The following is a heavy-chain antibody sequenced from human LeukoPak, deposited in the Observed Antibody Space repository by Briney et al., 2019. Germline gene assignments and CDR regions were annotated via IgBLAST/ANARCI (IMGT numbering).Heavy chain of an antibody. Sequence: GGSLRLSCAASGFTVSSNYMSWVRQAPGKGLEWVSVIYSGGSTYYADSVKGRFTISRDNSKNTLYLQMNSLRAEDTAVYYCARDSGYYDSSGSLVAWFDPWGQGTLVTVSS. D-gene: IGHD3-22*01. V-gene: IGHV3-53*01. CDR1: GFTVSSNY. CDR2: IYSGGST. CDR3: ARDSGYYDSSGSLVAWFDP. J-gene: IGHJ5*02.